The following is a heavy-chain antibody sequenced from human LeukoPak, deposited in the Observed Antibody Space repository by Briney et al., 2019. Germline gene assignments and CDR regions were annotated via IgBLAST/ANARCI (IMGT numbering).Heavy chain of an antibody. Sequence: GRSLRLSCAASGFTFDDYAMHWVRQAPGKGLEWVSGISWSSGSIGYADSVKGRFTISRDNAKNSLYLQMNSLRAEDTALYYCAKDIDYHYYDSSGYPPIFQHWGQGTLVTVSS. J-gene: IGHJ1*01. D-gene: IGHD3-22*01. CDR3: AKDIDYHYYDSSGYPPIFQH. V-gene: IGHV3-9*01. CDR2: ISWSSGSI. CDR1: GFTFDDYA.